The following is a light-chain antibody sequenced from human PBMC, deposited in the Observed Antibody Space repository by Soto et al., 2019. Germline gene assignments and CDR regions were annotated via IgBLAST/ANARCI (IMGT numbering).Light chain of an antibody. V-gene: IGLV1-40*01. CDR3: QSYDSSLSGCV. Sequence: QSVLTQPPSVSGAPGQRVTISCTGNSFNIGADYDVHWYRQLPGTAPKLLIYGNTNRPSGVPDRFSGSKSGTSASLAITGLQAEDEADYYCQSYDSSLSGCVFGNGTKVTVL. CDR2: GNT. CDR1: SFNIGADYD. J-gene: IGLJ1*01.